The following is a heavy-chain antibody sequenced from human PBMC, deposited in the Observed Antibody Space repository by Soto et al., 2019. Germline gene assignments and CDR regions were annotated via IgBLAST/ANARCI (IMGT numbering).Heavy chain of an antibody. CDR2: IKQDGSEK. CDR1: GFTFINYW. V-gene: IGHV3-7*01. CDR3: AREEIDSSGYAVGSFDY. Sequence: GGSLRLSCAASGFTFINYWMSWVRQAPGKGLEWVANIKQDGSEKKYVDSVKGRFTISRDNAKNSLYLQMNSLRAEDTAVYYCAREEIDSSGYAVGSFDYWGQGTLVTVSS. J-gene: IGHJ4*02. D-gene: IGHD3-22*01.